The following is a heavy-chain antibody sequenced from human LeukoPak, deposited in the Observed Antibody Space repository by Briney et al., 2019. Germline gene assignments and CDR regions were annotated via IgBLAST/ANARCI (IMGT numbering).Heavy chain of an antibody. D-gene: IGHD2-21*02. Sequence: GGSLRLSCVASGFTFSYYTMNWVRQAPGKGLQGVSSISSSSRHTYYAESVEGRFNISRDNANNSLYLQMNSLRADDTAVYYCARATTALTVWGQGTLVTVSS. CDR3: ARATTALTV. CDR1: GFTFSYYT. V-gene: IGHV3-21*01. CDR2: ISSSSRHT. J-gene: IGHJ4*02.